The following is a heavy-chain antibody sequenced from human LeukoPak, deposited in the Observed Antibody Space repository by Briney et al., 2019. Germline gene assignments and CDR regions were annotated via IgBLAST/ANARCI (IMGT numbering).Heavy chain of an antibody. Sequence: GGSLRLSCVASGFTFSSYSMNWVRQAPGKGLEWVSSISSSYSTYIYYADSLKGRFTISRDNAKNSLYLQMNSLRVEDTAVYYCARDMSSGWYSNFDYWGQGTLVTVSS. V-gene: IGHV3-21*01. CDR3: ARDMSSGWYSNFDY. J-gene: IGHJ4*02. D-gene: IGHD6-19*01. CDR1: GFTFSSYS. CDR2: ISSSYSTYI.